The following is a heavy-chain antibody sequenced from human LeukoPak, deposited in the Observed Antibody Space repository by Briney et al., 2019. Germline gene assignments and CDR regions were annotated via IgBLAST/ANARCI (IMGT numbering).Heavy chain of an antibody. J-gene: IGHJ5*02. CDR3: ARDLAAAGWFDP. D-gene: IGHD6-13*01. CDR2: IWYDGSNK. CDR1: GFTFSSYG. Sequence: PGRSLRLSCAASGFTFSSYGMHWVRQAPGKGLEWVAVIWYDGSNKYHVDSVKGRFTISRDNSKNTLYLQMNSLRAEDTAVYYCARDLAAAGWFDPWGQGTLVTVSS. V-gene: IGHV3-33*01.